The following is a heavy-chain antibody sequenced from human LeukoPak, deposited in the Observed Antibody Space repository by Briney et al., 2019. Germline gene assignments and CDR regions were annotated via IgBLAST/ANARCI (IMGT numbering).Heavy chain of an antibody. CDR2: IGGSGGST. D-gene: IGHD3-10*01. V-gene: IGHV3-23*01. J-gene: IGHJ3*02. CDR1: GFTFSSYA. CDR3: AKGAGITMVRGAFDI. Sequence: GGSLRLPCAASGFTFSSYAMSWVRQAPGKGLEWVSAIGGSGGSTYYADSVKGRFTISRDNSKNTLYLQMNSLRAEDTAVYYCAKGAGITMVRGAFDIWGQGTMVTVSS.